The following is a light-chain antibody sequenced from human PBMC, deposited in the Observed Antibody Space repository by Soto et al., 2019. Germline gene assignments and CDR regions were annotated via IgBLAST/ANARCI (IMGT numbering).Light chain of an antibody. CDR3: SSYTSSSTLYV. CDR1: SSDVGSYTY. V-gene: IGLV2-14*01. Sequence: QSALTQPASVSGSPRQSITISCTGASSDVGSYTYVSWYQQHPGKAPKLMIYEVNNRPSGVSNRFPGSKSGNTASLTISGLQAEDEADYYCSSYTSSSTLYVFGTG. J-gene: IGLJ1*01. CDR2: EVN.